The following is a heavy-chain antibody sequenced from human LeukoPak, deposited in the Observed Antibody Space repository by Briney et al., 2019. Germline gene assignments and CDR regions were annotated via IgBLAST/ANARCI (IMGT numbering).Heavy chain of an antibody. D-gene: IGHD6-13*01. CDR3: AKGQGISSSWTLDY. CDR2: IKQDGSEK. CDR1: GFTFSSYW. J-gene: IGHJ4*02. Sequence: GGSLRLSCAASGFTFSSYWMSWVRQAPGKGLEWVANIKQDGSEKYYVDSVKGRFTISRDNAKNSLYLQMNSLRAEDTAVYYCAKGQGISSSWTLDYWGQGTLVTVSS. V-gene: IGHV3-7*01.